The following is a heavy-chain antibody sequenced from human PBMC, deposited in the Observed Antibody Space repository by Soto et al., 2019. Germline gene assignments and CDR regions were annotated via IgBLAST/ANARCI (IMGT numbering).Heavy chain of an antibody. Sequence: QVQLVESGGGVVQPGGSLSLSCATSGFTFTSFTMHWVRQAPGKGLEWIAVMSYDGARTDYPDAGKGRFTISRDTSKNTLYLQMNNLRPDDTAMYYCARDRPYGDPNWFDPWGQGTLVTVSS. D-gene: IGHD4-17*01. CDR2: MSYDGART. CDR3: ARDRPYGDPNWFDP. CDR1: GFTFTSFT. J-gene: IGHJ5*02. V-gene: IGHV3-30-3*01.